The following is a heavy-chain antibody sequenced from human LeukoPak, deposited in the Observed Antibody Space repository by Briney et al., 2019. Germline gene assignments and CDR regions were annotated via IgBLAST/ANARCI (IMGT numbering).Heavy chain of an antibody. CDR3: ARTYYDFWSGTQN. D-gene: IGHD3-3*01. CDR1: GFTFSSNG. V-gene: IGHV3-30*02. CDR2: MRYDGNNK. J-gene: IGHJ4*02. Sequence: GGSLRLSCAASGFTFSSNGMHWVRQAPGKGLEWVAFMRYDGNNKYYADSVKGRFTMSRDNSKNTLYLQMNSLRAEDTAVYYCARTYYDFWSGTQNWGQGTLVTVSS.